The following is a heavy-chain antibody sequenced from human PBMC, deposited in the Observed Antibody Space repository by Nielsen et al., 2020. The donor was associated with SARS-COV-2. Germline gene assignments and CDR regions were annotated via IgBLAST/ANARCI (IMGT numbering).Heavy chain of an antibody. CDR1: GFTFSSYA. Sequence: GGSLRLSCAASGFTFSSYAISWVRQAPGQGLEWMGWISAYNGNTNYAQKLQGRVTMTTDTSTSTAYMELRSLRSDDTAVYYCARDRDFWSGYYTCFDYWGQGTLVTVSS. D-gene: IGHD3-3*01. J-gene: IGHJ4*02. CDR3: ARDRDFWSGYYTCFDY. V-gene: IGHV1-18*01. CDR2: ISAYNGNT.